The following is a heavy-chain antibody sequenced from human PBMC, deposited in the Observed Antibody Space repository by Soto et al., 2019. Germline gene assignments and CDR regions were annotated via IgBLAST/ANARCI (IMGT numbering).Heavy chain of an antibody. Sequence: QVQLVQSGGGVVQPGRSLRLSCEASGFTFSTSGMHWVRQAPGKGLEWVAVILYDGSNKYYADSVKGRFTISRDNSKNTLYLQMNSQRVEDRAVYYCAKGTHFDYWGQGTLVTVSS. V-gene: IGHV3-30*18. CDR1: GFTFSTSG. CDR2: ILYDGSNK. J-gene: IGHJ4*02. CDR3: AKGTHFDY.